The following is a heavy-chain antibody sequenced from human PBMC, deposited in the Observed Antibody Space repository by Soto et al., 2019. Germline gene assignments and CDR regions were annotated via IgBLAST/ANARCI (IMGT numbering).Heavy chain of an antibody. CDR3: TRSYYYLYFDY. V-gene: IGHV3-66*01. D-gene: IGHD3-10*01. Sequence: EVQLVESGGGLVQPGGSLRLSCSGSGLLISSNYMNWVRQAPGKGLEWVSVMNSGSGGTYYADSVKGRFTISRDRNTLYLEMKSLRAEDTGVYYCTRSYYYLYFDYWGQGTPVTVSS. J-gene: IGHJ4*02. CDR1: GLLISSNY. CDR2: MNSGSGGT.